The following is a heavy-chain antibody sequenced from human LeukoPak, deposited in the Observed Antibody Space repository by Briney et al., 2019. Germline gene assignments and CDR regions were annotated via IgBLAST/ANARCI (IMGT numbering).Heavy chain of an antibody. Sequence: GGSLRLSRAASGFSFSEYYMSWIRQAPGKGLEWVSCISSGSSYTNYTDSVKGRFTISRDNAKRSLYLQMNSLTAEDTAVYYCARSGGTYGWFDPWGQGTLVTVSS. CDR2: ISSGSSYT. CDR1: GFSFSEYY. CDR3: ARSGGTYGWFDP. D-gene: IGHD1-26*01. V-gene: IGHV3-11*03. J-gene: IGHJ5*02.